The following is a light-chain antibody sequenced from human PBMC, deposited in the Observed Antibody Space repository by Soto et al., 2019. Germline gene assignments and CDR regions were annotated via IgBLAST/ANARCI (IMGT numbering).Light chain of an antibody. CDR3: SSYTSSSTWV. CDR1: SSDVADYNY. Sequence: QSALTQPASVSGSPGQSITISCTGTSSDVADYNYVSWYQHHPGKAPKLMIYEVSSRPSGVSNRFSGSKSGNTASLTISGLQAEDEADYYCSSYTSSSTWVFGGGTKLTVL. J-gene: IGLJ3*02. CDR2: EVS. V-gene: IGLV2-14*01.